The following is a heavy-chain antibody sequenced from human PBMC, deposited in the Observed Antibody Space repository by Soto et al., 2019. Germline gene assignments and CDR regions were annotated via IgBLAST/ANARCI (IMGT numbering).Heavy chain of an antibody. CDR2: IYPSDSDT. D-gene: IGHD5-12*01. CDR1: GYTFTTNW. Sequence: PRESLKISCKGSGYTFTTNWIAWVRQMPGKGLERMGIIYPSDSDTKYSPSFEGQVTISVDKSISTAYLQWSSLKASDTATYYCARGSGYHNHWGQGTLVTVSS. CDR3: ARGSGYHNH. J-gene: IGHJ5*02. V-gene: IGHV5-51*01.